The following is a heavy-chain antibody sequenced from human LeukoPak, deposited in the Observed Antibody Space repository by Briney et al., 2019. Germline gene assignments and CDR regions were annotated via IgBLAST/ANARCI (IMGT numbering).Heavy chain of an antibody. V-gene: IGHV1-18*01. J-gene: IGHJ4*02. CDR2: ISAYNGNT. Sequence: ASVNVSCKASGYTFTSDGISWVRQATGQGLERMGWISAYNGNTNYAQKLQGRVTMTTDTSTSTAYMELRSLRSDDTAVYYCARDDVVGVSSDYWGQGTLVTVSS. D-gene: IGHD1-26*01. CDR3: ARDDVVGVSSDY. CDR1: GYTFTSDG.